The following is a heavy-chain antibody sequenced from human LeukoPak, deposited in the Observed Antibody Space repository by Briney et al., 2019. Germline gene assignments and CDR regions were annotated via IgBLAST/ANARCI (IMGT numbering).Heavy chain of an antibody. D-gene: IGHD5-12*01. V-gene: IGHV3-23*01. CDR3: AKDQVDIVATIVSY. Sequence: PGGSLRLSCAASGFTFSSYAMSWVRQAPGKGLEWVSATSGSGGSTYYADSVKGRFTISRDNSKNTLYLQMNSLRAEDTAVYYCAKDQVDIVATIVSYWGQGTLVTVSS. CDR1: GFTFSSYA. CDR2: TSGSGGST. J-gene: IGHJ4*02.